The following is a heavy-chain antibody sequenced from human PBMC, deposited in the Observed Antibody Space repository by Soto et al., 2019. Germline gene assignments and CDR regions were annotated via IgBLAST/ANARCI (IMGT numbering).Heavy chain of an antibody. CDR3: ARDGGTNGVTLLDY. J-gene: IGHJ4*02. D-gene: IGHD2-8*01. Sequence: GGSLRLSCAASGFTFSSYGMHWVRQAPGKGLEWVAVIWYDGSNKYYADSVKGRFTISRDNSKNTLYLQMNSLRAEDTAVYYCARDGGTNGVTLLDYWGQGTLVTVSS. V-gene: IGHV3-33*01. CDR1: GFTFSSYG. CDR2: IWYDGSNK.